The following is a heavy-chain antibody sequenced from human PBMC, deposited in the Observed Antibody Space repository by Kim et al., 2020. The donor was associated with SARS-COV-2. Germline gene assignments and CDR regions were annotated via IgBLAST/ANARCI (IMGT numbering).Heavy chain of an antibody. J-gene: IGHJ3*02. Sequence: SETLSLTCTVSGGSISSYYWSWIRQPPGKGLEWIGYIFYSGSTNYNPSLKSRVTISVDSSKNQFSLKLTSVTAADTAVYYCARDHGATGPSGRDDAFDIWGQGTMVTVSS. D-gene: IGHD1-1*01. CDR2: IFYSGST. CDR3: ARDHGATGPSGRDDAFDI. V-gene: IGHV4-59*01. CDR1: GGSISSYY.